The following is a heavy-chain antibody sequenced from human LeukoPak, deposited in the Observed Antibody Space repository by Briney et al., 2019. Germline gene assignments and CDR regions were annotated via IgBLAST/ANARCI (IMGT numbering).Heavy chain of an antibody. CDR1: GFTFSDHY. Sequence: GGSLRLSCAAPGFTFSDHYMDWVRQAPGKGLEWVGRTRNKANSYTTEYAASVKGRFTISRDGSKNSLYLQMNSLKTEDTAVYYCASALGYCSSTSCDYWGQGTLVTVSS. CDR3: ASALGYCSSTSCDY. V-gene: IGHV3-72*01. CDR2: TRNKANSYTT. D-gene: IGHD2-2*01. J-gene: IGHJ4*02.